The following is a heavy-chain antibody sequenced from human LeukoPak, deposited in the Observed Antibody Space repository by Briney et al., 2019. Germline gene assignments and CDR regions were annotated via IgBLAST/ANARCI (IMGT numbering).Heavy chain of an antibody. CDR2: IYTSGST. CDR3: ARERGDSYDFWTYYYYYYYMDV. J-gene: IGHJ6*03. V-gene: IGHV4-61*02. Sequence: SETLSLTCTVSGGSISSGSYYWSWIRQPAGKGLEWIGRIYTSGSTNYNPSLKSRVTISVDTSKNQFSLKLSSVTAADTAVYYCARERGDSYDFWTYYYYYYYMDVWGKGTTVTVSS. CDR1: GGSISSGSYY. D-gene: IGHD3-3*01.